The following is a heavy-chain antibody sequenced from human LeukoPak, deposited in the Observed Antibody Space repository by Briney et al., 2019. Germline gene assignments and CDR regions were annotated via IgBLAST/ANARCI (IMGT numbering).Heavy chain of an antibody. CDR2: INPNSGGT. J-gene: IGHJ4*02. CDR1: GYTFTGYY. V-gene: IGHV1-2*02. Sequence: GASVRVSCKASGYTFTGYYMHWVRQAPGQGLEWMGWINPNSGGTNYAQKFQGRVTMTRDTSISTAYMELSRLRSDDTAVYYCARDLGSYCSSTSCYNGVVDYWGQGTLVTVSS. D-gene: IGHD2-2*01. CDR3: ARDLGSYCSSTSCYNGVVDY.